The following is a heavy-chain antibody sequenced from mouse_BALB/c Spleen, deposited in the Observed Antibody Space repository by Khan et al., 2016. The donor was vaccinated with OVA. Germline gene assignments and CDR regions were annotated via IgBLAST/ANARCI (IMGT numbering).Heavy chain of an antibody. CDR3: AREWAAWFPY. V-gene: IGHV1-77*01. D-gene: IGHD1-3*01. CDR1: GYTFTDYY. Sequence: QVQLKQSGAELARPGASVKLSCKASGYTFTDYYINWMRQRTGQGLEWIGEFYPGSNNTYYNEKFKGKATLTADKSSSTAYMQLSSLTCEDSAVYCCAREWAAWFPYWGQGTMVTVSA. J-gene: IGHJ3*01. CDR2: FYPGSNNT.